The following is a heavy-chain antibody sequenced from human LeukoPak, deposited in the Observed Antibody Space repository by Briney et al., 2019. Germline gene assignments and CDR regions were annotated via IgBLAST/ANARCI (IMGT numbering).Heavy chain of an antibody. CDR2: ISPSGGIT. Sequence: QPGGSLRLSCAASGFTFSTYAMSWVRQAPGKGLEWVSAISPSGGITYYEDSVKGRFTISRDNSKNTLYLQMTSLRAEDTAVYYCAKGVNYFVLEYWGQGTLVTISS. CDR1: GFTFSTYA. D-gene: IGHD3-10*02. V-gene: IGHV3-23*01. CDR3: AKGVNYFVLEY. J-gene: IGHJ4*02.